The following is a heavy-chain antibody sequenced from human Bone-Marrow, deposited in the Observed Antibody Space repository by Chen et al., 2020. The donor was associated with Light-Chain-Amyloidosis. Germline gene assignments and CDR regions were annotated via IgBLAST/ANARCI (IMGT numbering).Heavy chain of an antibody. Sequence: QVQLQQWGAGLLKPSETLSLTCGVYGGSLSGYYWRWIRQSPGKGLEGIGEINHSGDTKYSTSLRGRVTISVDTSKHQFSLKLRPVTAADTAVYYCARRIFGIVRTAYSYYMDVWGKGTTVTVSS. D-gene: IGHD3-3*01. CDR1: GGSLSGYY. V-gene: IGHV4-34*01. CDR2: INHSGDT. CDR3: ARRIFGIVRTAYSYYMDV. J-gene: IGHJ6*03.